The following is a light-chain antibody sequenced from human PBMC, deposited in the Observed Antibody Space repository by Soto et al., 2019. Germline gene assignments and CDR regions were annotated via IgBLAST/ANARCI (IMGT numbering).Light chain of an antibody. CDR1: DTDIGGYNY. CDR3: SSYTSRSTHV. Sequence: QSALTQPASVSGSPGQSITVSCTGTDTDIGGYNYVSWYQQHPGQAPKLIISEVNNRPSGVSNRFSGSKSGNTASLTISGLQAEDEADYYCSSYTSRSTHVFGTGTKVTVL. J-gene: IGLJ1*01. CDR2: EVN. V-gene: IGLV2-14*01.